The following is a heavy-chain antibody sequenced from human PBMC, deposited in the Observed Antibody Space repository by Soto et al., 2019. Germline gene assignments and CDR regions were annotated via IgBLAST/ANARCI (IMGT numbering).Heavy chain of an antibody. J-gene: IGHJ5*02. V-gene: IGHV1-46*03. CDR3: VRESTPTRWFDP. D-gene: IGHD2-2*01. CDR1: GYTFTSYY. Sequence: ASVKVSCKASGYTFTSYYIHWVRQAPGQGLEWMGVINPSGGSTSYAQNFQGRVTMTRDTSTSTVYMELSSLRSEDTSVYYCVRESTPTRWFDPWGQGTLVTVSS. CDR2: INPSGGST.